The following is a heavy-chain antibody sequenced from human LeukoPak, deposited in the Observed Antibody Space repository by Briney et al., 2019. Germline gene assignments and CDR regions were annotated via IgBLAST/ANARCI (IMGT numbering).Heavy chain of an antibody. CDR1: GFTFSSYA. D-gene: IGHD2-2*02. J-gene: IGHJ6*02. Sequence: GRSLRLSCAASGFTFSSYAMHWVRQAPGKGLEWVAVISYDGSNKYYADSVKGRSTISRDNSKNTLYLQMNSLRAEDTAVYYCARDGYCSSTSCYNDYYYYGMDVWGQGTTVTVSS. V-gene: IGHV3-30-3*01. CDR3: ARDGYCSSTSCYNDYYYYGMDV. CDR2: ISYDGSNK.